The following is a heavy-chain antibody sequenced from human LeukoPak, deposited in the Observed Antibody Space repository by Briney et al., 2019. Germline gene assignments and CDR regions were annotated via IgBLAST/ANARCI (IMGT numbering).Heavy chain of an antibody. CDR3: ARTVTNYYYYMDV. CDR1: GFTFSSYW. CDR2: IKQDGSEK. D-gene: IGHD4-17*01. J-gene: IGHJ6*03. V-gene: IGHV3-7*01. Sequence: PGGSLRLSCAASGFTFSSYWMSWVRQAPGKGLEWVANIKQDGSEKYYVDSVKGRFTISRDNAKNSLYLQMNSLRAEDTAVYYCARTVTNYYYYMDVWGKGTTVTVSS.